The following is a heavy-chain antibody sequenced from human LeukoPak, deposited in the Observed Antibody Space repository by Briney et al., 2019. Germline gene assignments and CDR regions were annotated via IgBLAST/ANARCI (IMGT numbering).Heavy chain of an antibody. CDR1: GFTFSSYA. Sequence: GGSLRLSCAASGFTFSSYAIHWVRQAPGKGPEWVAFISYDGNDKYYADSVKGRFTTSRDNSKNTLYLQMHSLRPDDTAVYSCAKXAXXXXXXXXXXXXDVWXQGTAVXV. CDR2: ISYDGNDK. CDR3: AKXAXXXXXXXXXXXXDV. J-gene: IGHJ6*02. V-gene: IGHV3-30*18.